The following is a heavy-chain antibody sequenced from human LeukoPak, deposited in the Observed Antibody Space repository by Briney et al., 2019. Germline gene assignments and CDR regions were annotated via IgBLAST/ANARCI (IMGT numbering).Heavy chain of an antibody. J-gene: IGHJ4*02. D-gene: IGHD2-2*01. CDR1: GFTFSGYV. Sequence: GRSLRLSCAASGFTFSGYVMHWVRQAPGKGLEWVAFISYDGTNEDHADSVKSRFTISRDNSKNTLYLQMNSLRGEDTAVYYCARGYCSNTSCYHYFDYWGQGALVTVSS. V-gene: IGHV3-30*01. CDR3: ARGYCSNTSCYHYFDY. CDR2: ISYDGTNE.